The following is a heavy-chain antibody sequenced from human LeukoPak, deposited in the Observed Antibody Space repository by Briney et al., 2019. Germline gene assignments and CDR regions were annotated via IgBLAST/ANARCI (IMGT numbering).Heavy chain of an antibody. CDR2: ISAYNGNT. J-gene: IGHJ4*02. CDR1: GYTFTSYG. D-gene: IGHD3-3*01. CDR3: ARTYYDFWSAQGYFDY. Sequence: ASVKVSFKASGYTFTSYGISWVRQAPGQGLEWMGWISAYNGNTNYAQKLQGRVTMTTDTSTSTAYMELRSLRSDDTAVYYCARTYYDFWSAQGYFDYWGQGTLVTVSS. V-gene: IGHV1-18*01.